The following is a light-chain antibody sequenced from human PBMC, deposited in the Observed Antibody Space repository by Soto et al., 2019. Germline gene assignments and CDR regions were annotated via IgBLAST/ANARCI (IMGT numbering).Light chain of an antibody. CDR3: QKYGSGT. CDR1: QSVSSSY. CDR2: GAS. J-gene: IGKJ1*01. Sequence: EIVLTQSPGTLSLSPGDRATLSCRASQSVSSSYLAWYQQKPGQAPRLLIYGASSRATGIPDRFSGSGSGTDFTLTIIRLEPEDFAVYYCQKYGSGTFGQGTKVEIK. V-gene: IGKV3-20*01.